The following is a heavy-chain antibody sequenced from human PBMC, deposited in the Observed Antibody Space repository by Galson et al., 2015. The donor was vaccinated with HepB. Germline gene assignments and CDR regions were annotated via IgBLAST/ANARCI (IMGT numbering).Heavy chain of an antibody. Sequence: SLRLSCADSGFIFSGSAIDWVRQASGKGPEWVGRIRSKANYYATLYVPSLGGRFTISRDDSKNMAYLHMRSLKTEDTAVYYCIRLGDLSGFSSRWGQGTLVTVSS. D-gene: IGHD2-2*01. CDR3: IRLGDLSGFSSR. J-gene: IGHJ4*02. CDR1: GFIFSGSA. V-gene: IGHV3-73*01. CDR2: IRSKANYYAT.